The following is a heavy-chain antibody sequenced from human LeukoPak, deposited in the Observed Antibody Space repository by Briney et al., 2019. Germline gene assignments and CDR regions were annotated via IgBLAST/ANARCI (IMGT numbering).Heavy chain of an antibody. V-gene: IGHV4-59*08. D-gene: IGHD2-2*01. Sequence: KPSETLSLTCTVSGGSISGYYWSWIRQPPGKGLQFIGYIYYRGSTNYVPSLESRVTISVDTSNNQFSLKLRSVTDADTAVYYCARLSKDTVLLPAAMAHYFDYWGQGTLVTVSS. CDR2: IYYRGST. CDR3: ARLSKDTVLLPAAMAHYFDY. J-gene: IGHJ4*02. CDR1: GGSISGYY.